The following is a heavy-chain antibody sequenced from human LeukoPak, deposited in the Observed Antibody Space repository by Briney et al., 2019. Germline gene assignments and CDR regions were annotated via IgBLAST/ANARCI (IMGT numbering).Heavy chain of an antibody. V-gene: IGHV4-39*01. Sequence: PSETLSLTCTVSGGSISSSSYYWGWIRQPPGKGLEWIGSIYYSGSTYYNPSLKCRVTISVDTSKNQFSLKLSSVTATDTAVFYCARQYTGIDYWGQGTLVTVSS. J-gene: IGHJ4*02. CDR3: ARQYTGIDY. D-gene: IGHD2-2*02. CDR1: GGSISSSSYY. CDR2: IYYSGST.